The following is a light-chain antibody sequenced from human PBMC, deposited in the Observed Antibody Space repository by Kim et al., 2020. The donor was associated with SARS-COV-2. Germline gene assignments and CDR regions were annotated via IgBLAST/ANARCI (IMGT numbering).Light chain of an antibody. V-gene: IGLV2-14*01. Sequence: QSALTQTASVSGSPGQSITISCTGTSSDVGGYNYVSWYQQYPGKAPKLMIYEVNNRPSGVSNRFSGSKSGNTASLTISGLQAEDEADYYCSSYTSSSTLAYAFGTWTKVTVL. CDR3: SSYTSSSTLAYA. J-gene: IGLJ1*01. CDR1: SSDVGGYNY. CDR2: EVN.